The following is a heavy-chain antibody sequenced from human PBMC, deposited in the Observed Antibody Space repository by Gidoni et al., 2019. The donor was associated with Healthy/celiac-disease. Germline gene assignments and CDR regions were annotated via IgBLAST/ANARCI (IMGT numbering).Heavy chain of an antibody. V-gene: IGHV3-23*01. CDR1: GFTFSSYA. J-gene: IGHJ6*02. D-gene: IGHD4-17*01. CDR2: SSGSGGST. CDR3: AKRDYGGNSYYYGMDV. Sequence: EVQLLESGGGLVQPGGSLRLPCAASGFTFSSYAMSWVRQAPGKGLEWVSASSGSGGSTYYADSFKGRFTISRDNSKNTMYLQMNSMRAEDTAVYYCAKRDYGGNSYYYGMDVWGQGTTVTVSS.